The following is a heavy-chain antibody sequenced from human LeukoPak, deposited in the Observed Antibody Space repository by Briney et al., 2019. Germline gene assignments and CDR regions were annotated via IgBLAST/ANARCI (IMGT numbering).Heavy chain of an antibody. V-gene: IGHV3-53*04. D-gene: IGHD3-3*02. J-gene: IGHJ4*02. CDR1: GFTFTSYA. Sequence: GGSLRLSCAASGFTFTSYAMSWVRQAPGKGLEWVSVIYSGGSTYYADSVKGRFTISRHNSKNTLYLQMNSLRAEDTAVYYCARLYGTFLEWSPYFDYWGQGTLVTVSS. CDR3: ARLYGTFLEWSPYFDY. CDR2: IYSGGST.